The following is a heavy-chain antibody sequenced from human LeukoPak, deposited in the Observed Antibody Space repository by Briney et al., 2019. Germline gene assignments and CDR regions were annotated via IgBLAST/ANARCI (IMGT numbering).Heavy chain of an antibody. CDR3: ARVSFSSGYYIDY. CDR2: IYYSGST. Sequence: SETLSLTCTVSGGSISSSSYYWGWIRQPPGKGLEWIGSIYYSGSTYYNPSLKSRVTISVDTSKNQFSLKLSSVTAADTAVYYCARVSFSSGYYIDYWGQGTLVTVSS. V-gene: IGHV4-39*01. CDR1: GGSISSSSYY. J-gene: IGHJ4*02. D-gene: IGHD6-19*01.